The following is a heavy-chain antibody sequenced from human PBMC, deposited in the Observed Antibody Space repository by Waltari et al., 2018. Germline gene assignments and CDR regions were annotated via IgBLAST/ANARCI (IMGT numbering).Heavy chain of an antibody. Sequence: EVYLVESGGGLEQPGGSLRLSCSASGFMFSAYEMNWVRQAEGKGLEWIAYIRGSGNREYYADSVKGRFTISRDNARDLVFLQMYNLRAEDTALYYCARMMPKYTSGWALDYWGQGTLVTVAS. CDR1: GFMFSAYE. CDR2: IRGSGNRE. CDR3: ARMMPKYTSGWALDY. D-gene: IGHD6-19*01. V-gene: IGHV3-48*03. J-gene: IGHJ4*02.